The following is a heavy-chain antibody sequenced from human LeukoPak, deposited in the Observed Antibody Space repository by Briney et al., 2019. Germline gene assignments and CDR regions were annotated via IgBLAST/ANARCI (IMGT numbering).Heavy chain of an antibody. CDR2: MNPNSGNT. D-gene: IGHD2-2*01. Sequence: ASVNVSCKASGGTFSSYDINWVRQATGQGLEWMGWMNPNSGNTGYAQKFQGRVTMTRNTSISTAYMELSSLRSEDTAVYYCARGILRYCSSSTCFGDYYYYMDVWGKGTTVTISS. CDR3: ARGILRYCSSSTCFGDYYYYMDV. CDR1: GGTFSSYD. V-gene: IGHV1-8*02. J-gene: IGHJ6*03.